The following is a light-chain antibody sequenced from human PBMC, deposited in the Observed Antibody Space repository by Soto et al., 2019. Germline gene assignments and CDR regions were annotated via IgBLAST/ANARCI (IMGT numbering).Light chain of an antibody. V-gene: IGLV2-8*01. Sequence: QSALTQPPSASGSPGQSVTISCTGTSSDVGGYNYVSWYQQHAGKAPKLVIYEVTKRPSGVSDRFSGYKSANTASLTVPGLQDEDEADDYCSSFASSNTGVFGGGTKLTVL. CDR1: SSDVGGYNY. CDR2: EVT. J-gene: IGLJ3*02. CDR3: SSFASSNTGV.